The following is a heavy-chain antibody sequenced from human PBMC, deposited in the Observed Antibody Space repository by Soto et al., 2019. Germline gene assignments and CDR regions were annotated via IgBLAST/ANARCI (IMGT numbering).Heavy chain of an antibody. CDR3: ARGLYYYYYMDV. Sequence: SDTLSLTCTVSGCSISSYYWSWIRQPPGKGLEWIGYIYYSGSTNYNPSLKSRVTISVDTSKNQFSLKLSSVTAADTAVYYCARGLYYYYYMDVWGKGTTVTVSS. CDR2: IYYSGST. V-gene: IGHV4-59*01. J-gene: IGHJ6*03. CDR1: GCSISSYY.